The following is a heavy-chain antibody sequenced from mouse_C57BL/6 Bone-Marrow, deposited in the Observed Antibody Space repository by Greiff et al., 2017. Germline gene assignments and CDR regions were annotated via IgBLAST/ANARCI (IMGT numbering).Heavy chain of an antibody. J-gene: IGHJ2*01. CDR3: ANLYFDY. Sequence: EVQLVESGPGLVKPSQSLSLTCSVTGYSITSGYYWNWIRQFPGNKLEWMGYISYDGSNNYNPSLKNRISITRDTSKNQFFLKLNSVTTEDTATYYCANLYFDYWGQGTTLTVSS. CDR2: ISYDGSN. CDR1: GYSITSGYY. V-gene: IGHV3-6*01.